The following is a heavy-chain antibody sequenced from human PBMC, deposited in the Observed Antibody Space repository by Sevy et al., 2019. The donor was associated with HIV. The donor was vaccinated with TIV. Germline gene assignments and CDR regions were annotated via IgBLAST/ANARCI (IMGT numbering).Heavy chain of an antibody. J-gene: IGHJ5*02. V-gene: IGHV3-30*02. Sequence: GGSLRLSCAASGFIFNAFGMHWVRQAPGKGLEWVAFIRYDGSNKYYADSVKGRFTLSRDNSKSTLYLQMNRLRVEETAVYYCAKGFRLSRLGDPSDHWGQGTLVTVSS. CDR2: IRYDGSNK. CDR1: GFIFNAFG. CDR3: AKGFRLSRLGDPSDH. D-gene: IGHD3-16*02.